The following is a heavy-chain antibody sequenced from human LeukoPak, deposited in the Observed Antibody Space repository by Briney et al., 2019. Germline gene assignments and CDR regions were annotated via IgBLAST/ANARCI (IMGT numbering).Heavy chain of an antibody. Sequence: ASVKVSCKASGGTFSSYAISWVRQAPGQGLEWMGGIIPIFGTANYAQKFQGRVTITADESTSTAYMELGSLRSEDTAVYYCARGGEDWDPTTNWFDPWGQGTLVTVSS. CDR3: ARGGEDWDPTTNWFDP. CDR1: GGTFSSYA. V-gene: IGHV1-69*13. D-gene: IGHD1-1*01. J-gene: IGHJ5*02. CDR2: IIPIFGTA.